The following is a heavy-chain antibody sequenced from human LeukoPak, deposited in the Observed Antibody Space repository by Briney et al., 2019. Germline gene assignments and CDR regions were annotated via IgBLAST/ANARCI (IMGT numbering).Heavy chain of an antibody. J-gene: IGHJ6*02. D-gene: IGHD1-1*01. CDR3: ARDKYNWNSPDPFFYYYGLDV. V-gene: IGHV3-48*03. CDR1: GFTFSSFE. CDR2: ITSGGSSI. Sequence: GRSLRLSCAASGFTFSSFEMNWVRQAPGKGLEWVSHITSGGSSIYYADSVKGRFTLSRDDAKNSLYLQMNSLRAEDTAIYYCARDKYNWNSPDPFFYYYGLDVWGQGTTVTVSS.